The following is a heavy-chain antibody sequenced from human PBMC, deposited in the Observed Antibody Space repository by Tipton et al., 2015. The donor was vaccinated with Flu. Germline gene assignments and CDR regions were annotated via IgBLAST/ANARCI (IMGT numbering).Heavy chain of an antibody. CDR3: ARVPLNYDNVWIPHYFQY. Sequence: QVQLVQSGAEVKKPGSSVKVSCKTSGGTFSTYAITWVRQAPGQGLEWMGRIIPMFGTTNHAQKFLGRVTISADVSTATTYMELSSLGSEDTAVYYCARVPLNYDNVWIPHYFQYWGQGTLVTVSS. V-gene: IGHV1-69*18. D-gene: IGHD3-16*01. J-gene: IGHJ4*02. CDR2: IIPMFGTT. CDR1: GGTFSTYA.